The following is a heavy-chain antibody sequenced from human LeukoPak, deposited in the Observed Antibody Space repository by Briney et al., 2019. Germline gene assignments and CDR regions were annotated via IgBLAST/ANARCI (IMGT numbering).Heavy chain of an antibody. CDR1: GGSISSSNW. CDR2: VYHSGST. V-gene: IGHV4-4*02. CDR3: ARDRGRYFDL. J-gene: IGHJ2*01. Sequence: PSGTLSLTCAVSGGSISSSNWWTWVRQPPGKGLGWIGEVYHSGSTDYNPSLKSRVTLSVDKSKNQFPLKLTSVTAADTAVYYCARDRGRYFDLWGRGTLVTVSS.